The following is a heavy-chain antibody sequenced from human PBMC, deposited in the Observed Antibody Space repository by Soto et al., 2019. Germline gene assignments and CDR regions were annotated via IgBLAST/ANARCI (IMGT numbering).Heavy chain of an antibody. D-gene: IGHD2-2*01. J-gene: IGHJ3*02. CDR1: GYTFTGYY. CDR3: ARDGGYCSSTSCSNAFDI. V-gene: IGHV1-2*02. Sequence: QVQLVQSGAEVKKPGASVKVSCKASGYTFTGYYMHWVRQAPGQGLEWMGWINPNSGGTNYAQKFQGRVTMTRDTSISTAYMELSRLRSDDTAVYYCARDGGYCSSTSCSNAFDIWGQGTMVTVSS. CDR2: INPNSGGT.